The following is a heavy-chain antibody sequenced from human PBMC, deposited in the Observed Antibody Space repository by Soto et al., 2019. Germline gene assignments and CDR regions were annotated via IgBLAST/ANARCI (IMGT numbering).Heavy chain of an antibody. V-gene: IGHV3-21*01. Sequence: GVLRLSCAASGFTFSSYSMNWVRQAPGKGLEWVSSISSSSYIYYADSVKGRFTISRDNAKNSLYLQMNSLRAVDTAVYYCARDKITGLFDYWGQGTLVTVSS. CDR2: ISSSSYI. CDR1: GFTFSSYS. D-gene: IGHD2-8*02. CDR3: ARDKITGLFDY. J-gene: IGHJ4*02.